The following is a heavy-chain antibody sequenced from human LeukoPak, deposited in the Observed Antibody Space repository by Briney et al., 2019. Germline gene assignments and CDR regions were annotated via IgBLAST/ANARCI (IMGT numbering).Heavy chain of an antibody. V-gene: IGHV1-69*01. CDR2: IIPIFGTA. CDR1: GGTFSSYA. D-gene: IGHD3-22*01. CDR3: ARGRYYDSSGSGPNAFDI. Sequence: SVKVSCKASGGTFSSYAISWVRQAPGQGLEWMGGIIPIFGTANYAQKFQGRVTITADESTSTAYMELSSLRSEDTAVYYCARGRYYDSSGSGPNAFDIWGQGTMVTVSS. J-gene: IGHJ3*02.